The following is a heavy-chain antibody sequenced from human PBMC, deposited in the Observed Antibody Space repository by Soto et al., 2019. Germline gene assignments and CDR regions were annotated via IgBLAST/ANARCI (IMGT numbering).Heavy chain of an antibody. CDR2: IYPGDSDT. V-gene: IGHV5-51*01. D-gene: IGHD1-7*01. Sequence: GESLKISCQGSGYSFTTYWIAWVRQMPGKGLEWMGIIYPGDSDTRYSPSFQGQVTMSADKSISTAYLQWSSLKASDTAIYYCAIHHRTTTGMDVWGQGTTVTVSS. CDR1: GYSFTTYW. J-gene: IGHJ6*02. CDR3: AIHHRTTTGMDV.